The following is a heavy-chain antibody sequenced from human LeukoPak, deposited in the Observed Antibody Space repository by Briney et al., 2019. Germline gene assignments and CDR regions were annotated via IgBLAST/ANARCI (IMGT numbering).Heavy chain of an antibody. J-gene: IGHJ6*03. CDR2: IYYSGST. CDR1: GGSISSYY. V-gene: IGHV4-59*01. Sequence: PSETLSLTCTVSGGSISSYYWSWIRQPPGKGLEWIGYIYYSGSTNYNPSLKSRVTISVDTSKNQFSLKLSSVTAADTAVYYCARVGNSSGWYSAHYYYMDVWGKGTTVTISS. D-gene: IGHD6-19*01. CDR3: ARVGNSSGWYSAHYYYMDV.